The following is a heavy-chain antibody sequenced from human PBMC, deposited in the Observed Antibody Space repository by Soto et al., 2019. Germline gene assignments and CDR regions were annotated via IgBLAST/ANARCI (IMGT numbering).Heavy chain of an antibody. CDR1: GYTFTAYY. J-gene: IGHJ6*02. V-gene: IGHV1-2*02. CDR3: ARAGVAAAGSGEYAMDV. CDR2: INPNSGAT. Sequence: QVQMVQSGAEGKEPGASVKVSCKASGYTFTAYYIHWVRQAPGQGLEWMGWINPNSGATKHAQKFQGRVTMTSDSPIRTANMELSSLRSDDTAVYYCARAGVAAAGSGEYAMDVWGQGTTVTVSS. D-gene: IGHD6-25*01.